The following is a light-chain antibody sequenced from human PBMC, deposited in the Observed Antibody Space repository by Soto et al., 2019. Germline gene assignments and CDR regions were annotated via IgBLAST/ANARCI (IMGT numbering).Light chain of an antibody. V-gene: IGKV3-20*01. CDR3: QEYGTSHPCT. CDR2: GGS. Sequence: EVVLTQSPGALSLSPGEGVTLSCRASQNIRGNELAWYRQKRGQAPRLLMYGGSTRADGIPDRFSGRGTGTNFPLTISRLEPEDSAVYYCQEYGTSHPCTFGQGTKLEIQ. J-gene: IGKJ1*01. CDR1: QNIRGNE.